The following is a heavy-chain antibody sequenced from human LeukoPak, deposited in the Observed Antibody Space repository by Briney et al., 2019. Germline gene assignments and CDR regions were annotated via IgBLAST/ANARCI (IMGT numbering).Heavy chain of an antibody. Sequence: ASVKVSCKASGYTFTRNHMHRVRQAPGQGLEWMGVINPSGDSTSYAPNLQGRVTVTRDTSTSTVYMELSSLRSEDTAIYYCAKIAARDTGEGYWGQGTLVTVSS. CDR3: AKIAARDTGEGY. D-gene: IGHD6-6*01. CDR1: GYTFTRNH. CDR2: INPSGDST. V-gene: IGHV1-46*01. J-gene: IGHJ4*02.